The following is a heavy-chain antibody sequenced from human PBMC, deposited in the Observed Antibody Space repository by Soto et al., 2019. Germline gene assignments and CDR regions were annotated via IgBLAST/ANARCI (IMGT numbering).Heavy chain of an antibody. Sequence: GASVKVSCKASGYTFTSYGISWVRQAPGQGLEWMGWISAYNGNTNYAQKLQGRVTMTTDTSTSTAYMELRSLRSDDTAVYYCARDPVGIVGATTLAGAFDIWGQGTMVTVSS. V-gene: IGHV1-18*01. D-gene: IGHD1-26*01. CDR3: ARDPVGIVGATTLAGAFDI. J-gene: IGHJ3*02. CDR2: ISAYNGNT. CDR1: GYTFTSYG.